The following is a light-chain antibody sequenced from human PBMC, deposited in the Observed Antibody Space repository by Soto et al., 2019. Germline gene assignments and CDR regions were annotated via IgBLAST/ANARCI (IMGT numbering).Light chain of an antibody. J-gene: IGKJ1*01. CDR1: QSVCSH. CDR2: GAS. Sequence: EIVMTQSPATLAGSPGGRATLSCRASQSVCSHSAWYQQKPGQAPRLLIYGASTRATGIPARFSGSGSGTEFTLTISSLQSEDFAVYYCQQYNNWPPWTFGQGTKVEIK. V-gene: IGKV3-15*01. CDR3: QQYNNWPPWT.